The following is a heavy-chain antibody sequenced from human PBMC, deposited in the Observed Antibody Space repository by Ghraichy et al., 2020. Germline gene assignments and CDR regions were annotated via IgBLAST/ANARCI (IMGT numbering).Heavy chain of an antibody. Sequence: GGSLRLSCAASGFTFSSYGMHWVRQAPGKGLEWVAVIWYDGSNKYYADSVKGRFTISRDNSKNTLYLQMNSLRAEDTAVYYCAREKGVVDTMIVVRAQKAFDIWGQGTMVTVSS. D-gene: IGHD3-22*01. CDR3: AREKGVVDTMIVVRAQKAFDI. V-gene: IGHV3-33*01. CDR1: GFTFSSYG. CDR2: IWYDGSNK. J-gene: IGHJ3*02.